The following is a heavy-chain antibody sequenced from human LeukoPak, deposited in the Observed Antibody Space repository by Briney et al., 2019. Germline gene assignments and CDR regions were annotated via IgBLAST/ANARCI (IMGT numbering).Heavy chain of an antibody. CDR3: AKDIKGDYYDSSGYYYD. J-gene: IGHJ4*02. V-gene: IGHV1-8*01. Sequence: ASAKVSCKASGYTFTSYDINWVRQATGQGLEWMGWMNPNSGNTGYAQKFQGRVTMTRNTSISTAYMELSSLRAEDTALYYCAKDIKGDYYDSSGYYYDWGQGTLVTVSS. CDR1: GYTFTSYD. D-gene: IGHD3-22*01. CDR2: MNPNSGNT.